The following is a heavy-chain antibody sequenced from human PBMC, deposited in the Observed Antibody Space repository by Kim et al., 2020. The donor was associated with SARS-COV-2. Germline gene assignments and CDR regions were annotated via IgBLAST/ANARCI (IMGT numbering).Heavy chain of an antibody. V-gene: IGHV3-23*01. CDR3: AKDQQVVVVVAATQDY. CDR2: ISGSGGST. D-gene: IGHD2-15*01. CDR1: GFTFSSYA. J-gene: IGHJ4*02. Sequence: GGSLRLSCAASGFTFSSYAMSWVRQAPGKWLECVSAISGSGGSTYYADSVKGRFTISRDNSKNTLYLQMNSLRAEDTAVYYCAKDQQVVVVVAATQDYWGQGTLVTVSS.